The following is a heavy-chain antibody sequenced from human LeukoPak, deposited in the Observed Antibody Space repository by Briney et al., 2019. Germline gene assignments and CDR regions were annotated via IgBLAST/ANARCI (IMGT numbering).Heavy chain of an antibody. Sequence: PGGSLRLSCAASGFTFSSYAMSWVRQAPGKGLEWVSAISGSGGSTYYADSVKGRFTISRDNSKNTLYLQMNSLRAEDTAVYYCAKGRGYSGYDRWSFDYWGQGTLVTVSS. CDR2: ISGSGGST. CDR3: AKGRGYSGYDRWSFDY. J-gene: IGHJ4*02. D-gene: IGHD5-12*01. V-gene: IGHV3-23*01. CDR1: GFTFSSYA.